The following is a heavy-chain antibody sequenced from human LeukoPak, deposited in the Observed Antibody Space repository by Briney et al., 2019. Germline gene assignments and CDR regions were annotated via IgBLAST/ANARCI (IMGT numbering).Heavy chain of an antibody. J-gene: IGHJ6*03. Sequence: GGSLRLSCAASGFTVSSNYMSWVRQAPGKGLEWVANIKQDGSEKYYVDSVKGRFTISRDNSKNTLYLQMNSLRAEDTAVYYCARDPGPYGDYMDVWGKGTTVTVSS. CDR1: GFTVSSNY. CDR3: ARDPGPYGDYMDV. D-gene: IGHD1-1*01. CDR2: IKQDGSEK. V-gene: IGHV3-7*01.